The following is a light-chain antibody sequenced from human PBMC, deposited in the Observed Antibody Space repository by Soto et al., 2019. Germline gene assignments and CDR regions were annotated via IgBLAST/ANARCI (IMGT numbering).Light chain of an antibody. V-gene: IGKV3-20*01. CDR2: GAS. Sequence: EIVLTQSPGTLSLSPGERATLSCMASQGVSNNYLAWYQQKPGQAPMLLIYGASNRATGIPDRFSGSGSGTDFTLTISRLEPEDFAVYYCQQYGSSGTFGQGTKVDI. J-gene: IGKJ1*01. CDR1: QGVSNNY. CDR3: QQYGSSGT.